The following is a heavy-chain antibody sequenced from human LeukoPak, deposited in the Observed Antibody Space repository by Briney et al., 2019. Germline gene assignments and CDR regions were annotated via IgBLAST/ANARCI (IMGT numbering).Heavy chain of an antibody. CDR3: ARDPYSGSYGDYYYYYMDV. D-gene: IGHD1-26*01. J-gene: IGHJ6*03. CDR1: GFTFSTYN. V-gene: IGHV3-21*01. CDR2: ITSSSSYI. Sequence: PGGSLRLSCAASGFTFSTYNMNWVRQAPGKGLEWVSSITSSSSYIYYADSVKGRFTISRDNAKNSLYLQMNSLRDEDTAVCYCARDPYSGSYGDYYYYYMDVWGKGTTVTISS.